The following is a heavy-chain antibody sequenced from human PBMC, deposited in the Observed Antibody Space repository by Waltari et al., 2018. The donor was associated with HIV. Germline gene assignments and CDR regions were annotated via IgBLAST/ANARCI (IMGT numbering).Heavy chain of an antibody. D-gene: IGHD2-15*01. CDR2: SSSSSRYK. CDR1: GFTFSTYS. CDR3: ARDSNKYCSGGSCSRFDP. V-gene: IGHV3-21*01. J-gene: IGHJ5*02. Sequence: EVQLVESGGGLVKRGGSLRLSCAASGFTFSTYSMNWVRQAPGKGLEWVSSSSSSSRYKYYADSVKGRITIARDNAKNSLYLQMNSLRAEDTAVYYCARDSNKYCSGGSCSRFDPWGQGTLVTVSS.